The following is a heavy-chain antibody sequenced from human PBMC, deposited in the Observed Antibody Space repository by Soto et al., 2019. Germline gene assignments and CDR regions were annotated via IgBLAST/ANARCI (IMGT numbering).Heavy chain of an antibody. D-gene: IGHD3-16*01. J-gene: IGHJ4*02. CDR3: ASDRSLGSNWYYYLES. V-gene: IGHV3-48*02. CDR1: GFTFSTRA. CDR2: IISSSSNI. Sequence: PGESLWLSCAASGFTFSTRARNWVRQLPGRGLEWVSYIISSSSNIVNEDSVKGRFTVSRDNAKNSLYLQMNSLTDEDTAVYYCASDRSLGSNWYYYLESWGQGTLVTVSS.